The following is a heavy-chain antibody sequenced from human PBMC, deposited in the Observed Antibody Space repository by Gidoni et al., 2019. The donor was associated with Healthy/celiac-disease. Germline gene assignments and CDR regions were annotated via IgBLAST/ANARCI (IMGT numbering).Heavy chain of an antibody. CDR2: INPNSGGT. CDR3: ARELLAYGSGSYFPGDY. J-gene: IGHJ4*02. CDR1: GYTFTGYY. D-gene: IGHD3-10*01. Sequence: QVQLVQSGAEVKKPGASVKVSCKASGYTFTGYYMHWVRQAPGQGLEWMGWINPNSGGTNYAQKFQGRVTMTRDTSISTAYMELSRLRSDDTAVYYCARELLAYGSGSYFPGDYWGQGTLVTVSS. V-gene: IGHV1-2*02.